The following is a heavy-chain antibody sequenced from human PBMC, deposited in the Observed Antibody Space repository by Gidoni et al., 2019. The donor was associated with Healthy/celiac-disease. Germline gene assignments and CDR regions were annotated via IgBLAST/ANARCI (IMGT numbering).Heavy chain of an antibody. Sequence: EVQLVESGGGLVKPGGSLRLSCAAPGFPFSNAWMSWVRQATGKGLEWVGRIKSKTDGGTTDYAAPVKGRFTISRDDSKNTLYLQMNSLKTEDTAVYYCTTPYYDSSGYYGDYWGQGTLVTVSS. CDR2: IKSKTDGGTT. V-gene: IGHV3-15*01. CDR1: GFPFSNAW. D-gene: IGHD3-22*01. CDR3: TTPYYDSSGYYGDY. J-gene: IGHJ4*02.